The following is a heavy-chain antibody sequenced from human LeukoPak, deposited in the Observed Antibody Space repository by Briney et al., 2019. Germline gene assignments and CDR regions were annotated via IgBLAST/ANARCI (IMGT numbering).Heavy chain of an antibody. J-gene: IGHJ4*02. CDR3: ARASDVDKALGY. Sequence: ASVKVSCKASGYTFTSYGISWVRQAPGQGVEWMGWISAYNGNTNYAQKLQGRVTMTTDTSTSTAYMELRSLRSDDTAVYYCARASDVDKALGYWGQGTLVTVSS. D-gene: IGHD5-18*01. CDR1: GYTFTSYG. CDR2: ISAYNGNT. V-gene: IGHV1-18*01.